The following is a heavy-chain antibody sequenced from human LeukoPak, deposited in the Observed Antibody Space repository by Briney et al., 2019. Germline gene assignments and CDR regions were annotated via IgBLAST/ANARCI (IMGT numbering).Heavy chain of an antibody. D-gene: IGHD1-14*01. CDR1: GFTFSSYS. Sequence: GVSLRLSCAASGFTFSSYSMNWVRQAPGKGLEWVSSISSSSSYIYYADSVKGRFIISRDNAKNSLYLQMNSLRAEDTAVYYCAKVSGGGLYYDGMDVWGQGTTVTVSS. V-gene: IGHV3-21*04. J-gene: IGHJ6*02. CDR3: AKVSGGGLYYDGMDV. CDR2: ISSSSSYI.